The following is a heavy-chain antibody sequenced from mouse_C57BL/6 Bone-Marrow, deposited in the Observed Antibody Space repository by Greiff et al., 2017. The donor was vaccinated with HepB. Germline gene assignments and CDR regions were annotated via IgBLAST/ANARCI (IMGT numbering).Heavy chain of an antibody. Sequence: QVQLQQSGAELMKPGASVKLSCKATGYTFTGYWIEWVKQRPGHGLEWIGEILPGSGSTNYNEKFKGKATFTADTSSNTAYMQLSSLTTEDSAICYCARYGITTVVATLDFDVWGTGTTVTVSS. CDR2: ILPGSGST. CDR1: GYTFTGYW. J-gene: IGHJ1*03. D-gene: IGHD1-1*01. CDR3: ARYGITTVVATLDFDV. V-gene: IGHV1-9*01.